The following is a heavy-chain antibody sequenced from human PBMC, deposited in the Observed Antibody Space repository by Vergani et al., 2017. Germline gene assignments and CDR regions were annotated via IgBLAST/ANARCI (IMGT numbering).Heavy chain of an antibody. CDR1: GFTFIMHA. CDR3: AKVGRSEVAGTFGAFDI. Sequence: EVQLLESGGDLVQPGGFLRLSCAASGFTFIMHAMSWVRQAPGKGLGWVSTRSASDRRTHYADSVQGRFTISRDNSKNTLFLPMNSLRPEDTAVYYCAKVGRSEVAGTFGAFDIWGQGTMVTVSS. J-gene: IGHJ3*02. CDR2: RSASDRRT. D-gene: IGHD6-19*01. V-gene: IGHV3-23*01.